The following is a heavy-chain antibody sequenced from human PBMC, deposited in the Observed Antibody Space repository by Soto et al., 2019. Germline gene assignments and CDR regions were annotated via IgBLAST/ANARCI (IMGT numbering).Heavy chain of an antibody. Sequence: ASETLSLTCAVYGGSFSGYYWSWIRQPPGKGLEWIGEINHSGSTNYNPSLKSRVTISVDTSKNQFSLKLSSVTAADTAVYYCARGDANDYYYYGMDVWGQGTTVTVSS. J-gene: IGHJ6*02. D-gene: IGHD7-27*01. V-gene: IGHV4-34*01. CDR3: ARGDANDYYYYGMDV. CDR2: INHSGST. CDR1: GGSFSGYY.